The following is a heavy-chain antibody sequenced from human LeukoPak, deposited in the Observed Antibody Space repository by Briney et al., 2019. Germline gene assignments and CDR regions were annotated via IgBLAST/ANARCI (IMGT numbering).Heavy chain of an antibody. CDR1: GFTFSSYG. CDR3: ARAQLEYCSTTSCYVFDS. J-gene: IGHJ4*02. D-gene: IGHD2-2*01. V-gene: IGHV3-30*19. Sequence: GGSLRLSCAASGFTFSSYGMHWVRQAPGKGLEWVAVMSFDGSDKYYADSVKGRFTISTDISKNTLYLEMNSLRADDTAMYYCARAQLEYCSTTSCYVFDSWGQGTLVTVSS. CDR2: MSFDGSDK.